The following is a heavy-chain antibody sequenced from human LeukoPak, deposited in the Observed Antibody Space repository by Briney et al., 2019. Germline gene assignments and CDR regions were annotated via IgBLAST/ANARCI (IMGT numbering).Heavy chain of an antibody. CDR3: AREQSYSEEIVVVNPPFDY. Sequence: PGGSLRLSCAASGFTFSSYGMNWVRQAPGKGLEWVSSISSSGSYIYFADSVKGRFTISRDNAKNSLYLQMNSLRAEDTALYYCAREQSYSEEIVVVNPPFDYWGQGTMVTVSS. CDR1: GFTFSSYG. J-gene: IGHJ4*02. CDR2: ISSSGSYI. V-gene: IGHV3-21*01. D-gene: IGHD2-21*01.